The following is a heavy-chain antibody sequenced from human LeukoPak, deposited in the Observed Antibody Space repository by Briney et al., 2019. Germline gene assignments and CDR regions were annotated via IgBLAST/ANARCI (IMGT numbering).Heavy chain of an antibody. CDR3: AKDSKSSTSSDGSFDY. D-gene: IGHD3-10*01. Sequence: TGGSLRLSCAASEFTFNTYGMHWVRKAPDKGLEWVAFIRSDSSNKYYADSVKGRFTTSRDNSENILYLQMTSLRPEDTALYYCAKDSKSSTSSDGSFDYWGQGTLVTVSS. J-gene: IGHJ4*02. V-gene: IGHV3-30*02. CDR1: EFTFNTYG. CDR2: IRSDSSNK.